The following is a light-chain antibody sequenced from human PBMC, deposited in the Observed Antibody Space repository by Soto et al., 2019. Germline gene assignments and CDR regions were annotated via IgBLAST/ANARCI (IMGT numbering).Light chain of an antibody. CDR3: QQYGSSHQT. Sequence: EIVLTQSPGTLSLSPGERATLSCRASQSVSSSYLAWYQQKPGQAPRLLIYGASSRATGIPDRFSGSGSGTDFTLTISRVEPEDVAVYYCQQYGSSHQTFGQGTKVEIK. J-gene: IGKJ1*01. CDR2: GAS. CDR1: QSVSSSY. V-gene: IGKV3-20*01.